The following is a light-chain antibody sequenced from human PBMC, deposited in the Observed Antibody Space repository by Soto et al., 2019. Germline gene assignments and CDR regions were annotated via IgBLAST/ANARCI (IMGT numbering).Light chain of an antibody. CDR2: GAS. CDR1: QGIGNY. V-gene: IGKV1-27*01. J-gene: IGKJ1*01. CDR3: QQANSFPWT. Sequence: DIQMTQSPPSLSASVGDRVTITCRASQGIGNYLAWYQQKPGKVPKLLIYGASTLQSGVPSRFSGSGSGTDFTLTITYLQPEDFATYYCQQANSFPWTFGQGTKVDI.